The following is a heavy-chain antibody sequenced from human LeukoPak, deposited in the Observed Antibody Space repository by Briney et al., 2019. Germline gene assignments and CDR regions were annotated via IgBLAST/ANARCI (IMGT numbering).Heavy chain of an antibody. CDR3: ASILGPYYYYMDV. CDR2: IYYSGST. J-gene: IGHJ6*03. V-gene: IGHV4-59*01. Sequence: SETLSLTCTVSGGSISSYYWRWIRQPPGKGLEWIGYIYYSGSTNYNPSLKSRLTISVDTSKHQFSLKLSSVTAADTAVYYCASILGPYYYYMDVWGKGTTVTVSS. CDR1: GGSISSYY. D-gene: IGHD1-26*01.